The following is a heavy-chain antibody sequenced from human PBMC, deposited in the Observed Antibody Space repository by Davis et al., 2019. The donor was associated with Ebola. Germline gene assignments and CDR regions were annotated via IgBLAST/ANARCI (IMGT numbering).Heavy chain of an antibody. CDR2: ISAYNGNT. J-gene: IGHJ4*02. D-gene: IGHD1-26*01. CDR1: GYTFTSYG. Sequence: ASVKVSCKASGYTFTSYGISWVRQAPGQGLEWMGWISAYNGNTNYAQKLQGRVTMTKDTSTSTVYMELSSLRSEDTAVYYCARDAIVGATRYFDYWGQGTLVTVSS. CDR3: ARDAIVGATRYFDY. V-gene: IGHV1-18*01.